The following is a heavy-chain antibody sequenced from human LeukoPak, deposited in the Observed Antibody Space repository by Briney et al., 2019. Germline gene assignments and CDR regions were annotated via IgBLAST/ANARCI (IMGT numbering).Heavy chain of an antibody. CDR1: GFSLTTSGVG. Sequence: ESGPTLVKPTQTLTLTCTFSGFSLTTSGVGVGWIRQPPGKALEWLALIYWDDDDKRYSPSLKSRLTITKDTSKNQVVLTMTNMDPVDTATYYCVHKGYSSRGWFDPWGQGTLVTVSS. CDR2: IYWDDDDK. J-gene: IGHJ5*02. CDR3: VHKGYSSRGWFDP. V-gene: IGHV2-5*02. D-gene: IGHD6-13*01.